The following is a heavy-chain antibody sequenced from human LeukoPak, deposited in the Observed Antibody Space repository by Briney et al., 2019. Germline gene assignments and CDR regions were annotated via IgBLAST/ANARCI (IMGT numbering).Heavy chain of an antibody. CDR1: GGSISSDY. D-gene: IGHD5-18*01. CDR2: IYYRGST. V-gene: IGHV4-59*01. J-gene: IGHJ4*02. CDR3: ARGLGYSYPVHLAG. Sequence: PSETLSLTCTVSGGSISSDYWSWIRQPPGKGLEWIGYIYYRGSTNYNPSLKSRVTISVDTSKNQFSLKLSSVTAADTAVYYCARGLGYSYPVHLAGWGQGTLVTVSS.